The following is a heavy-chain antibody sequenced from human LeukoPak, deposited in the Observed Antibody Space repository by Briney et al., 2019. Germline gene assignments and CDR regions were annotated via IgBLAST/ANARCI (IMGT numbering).Heavy chain of an antibody. CDR1: GYTFTGYY. CDR3: ARDSSGWVRLPRY. J-gene: IGHJ4*02. V-gene: IGHV1-2*02. Sequence: GASVKVSCKASGYTFTGYYMHWVRQAPAQGLEWMGWINPNSGGTNYSQKLQGRVTMTTDTYTSTAYMELRSLRSDDTAVYYCARDSSGWVRLPRYWGQGTLVTVSS. D-gene: IGHD6-19*01. CDR2: INPNSGGT.